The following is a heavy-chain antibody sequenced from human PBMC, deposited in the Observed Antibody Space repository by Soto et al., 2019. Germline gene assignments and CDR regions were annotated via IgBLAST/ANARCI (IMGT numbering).Heavy chain of an antibody. CDR1: GYSFIDYY. Sequence: QVQLVQSGAEVRRPGASVRVSCKASGYSFIDYYINWVRQAPGQGLEWMGWINPKDGATKSAQKFQDWVTMTSDTSHTTAYLDLRSDDTAVYYCARGRKVVATPARDDWFAPWGQGTLVNVSS. J-gene: IGHJ5*02. V-gene: IGHV1-2*04. CDR2: INPKDGAT. D-gene: IGHD2-21*02. CDR3: ARGRKVVATPARDDWFAP.